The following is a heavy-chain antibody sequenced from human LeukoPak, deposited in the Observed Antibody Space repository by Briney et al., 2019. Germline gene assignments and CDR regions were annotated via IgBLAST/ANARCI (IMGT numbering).Heavy chain of an antibody. CDR3: ASDLRASTYYDFWSDYYTPPGDY. V-gene: IGHV3-30-3*01. CDR2: ISYDGSNK. J-gene: IGHJ4*02. D-gene: IGHD3-3*01. CDR1: GFTFSSYA. Sequence: GGSLRLSCAASGFTFSSYAMHWVRQAPGKGLEWVAVISYDGSNKYYADSVKGRFTISRDNSKNTLYLQMNSLRAEDTAVYYCASDLRASTYYDFWSDYYTPPGDYWGQGTLVTVSS.